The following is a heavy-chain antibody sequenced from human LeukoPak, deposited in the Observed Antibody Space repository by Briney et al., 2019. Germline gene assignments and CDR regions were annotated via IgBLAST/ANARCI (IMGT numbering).Heavy chain of an antibody. D-gene: IGHD1-26*01. Sequence: GGSLRLSCAASGFTFSSYAMSWVRQAPGKGLEWFSAISGSGGSTYYADSVKGRFTIFRDNSKNTLSLQMNSLRADDTAVYYCAKASTFSGSPVDYWGQGTLVTVSS. V-gene: IGHV3-23*01. CDR1: GFTFSSYA. CDR2: ISGSGGST. CDR3: AKASTFSGSPVDY. J-gene: IGHJ4*02.